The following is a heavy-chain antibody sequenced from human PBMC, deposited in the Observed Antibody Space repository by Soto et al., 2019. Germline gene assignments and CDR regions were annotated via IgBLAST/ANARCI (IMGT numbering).Heavy chain of an antibody. CDR3: ARRYRSRYRPFDY. CDR2: VNPIVSMS. Sequence: QVQLVQSGAEVKRPGSSVKVSCKASGDTFNFYSINWVRQAPGLGLEWMGRVNPIVSMSNYAQKFQGRVTMTADKSTSTAYMELRSLRSEEAALTYCARRYRSRYRPFDYWGQGALGTVSS. V-gene: IGHV1-69*02. CDR1: GDTFNFYS. D-gene: IGHD3-16*02. J-gene: IGHJ4*02.